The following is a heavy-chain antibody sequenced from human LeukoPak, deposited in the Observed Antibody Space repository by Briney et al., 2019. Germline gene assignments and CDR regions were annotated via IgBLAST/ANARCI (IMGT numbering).Heavy chain of an antibody. CDR2: ISSSGAKT. J-gene: IGHJ4*02. CDR1: GFTFSSYS. Sequence: GGSLRLSCAASGFTFSSYSMNWVRQAPGKGLQWVSSISSSGAKTYYADSVKGRVTISRDNAKNSYYLEMNSLVAEDTAVYYCARDPIAVVGGGSFDYWGQGTLVTVSS. CDR3: ARDPIAVVGGGSFDY. V-gene: IGHV3-21*01. D-gene: IGHD6-19*01.